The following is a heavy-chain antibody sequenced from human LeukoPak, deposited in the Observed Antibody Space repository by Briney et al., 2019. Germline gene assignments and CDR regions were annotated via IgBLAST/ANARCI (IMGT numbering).Heavy chain of an antibody. J-gene: IGHJ4*02. Sequence: GGSLRLSCAASGFTFDDYAMHWVRQAPGKGLEWVSGISWNSGSIGYADSVKGRFTISRDNAKNSLYLQMNSLRAEDTALYYCAKELDYGDYVGVFGYWGQGTLVTVSS. V-gene: IGHV3-9*01. CDR1: GFTFDDYA. D-gene: IGHD4-17*01. CDR3: AKELDYGDYVGVFGY. CDR2: ISWNSGSI.